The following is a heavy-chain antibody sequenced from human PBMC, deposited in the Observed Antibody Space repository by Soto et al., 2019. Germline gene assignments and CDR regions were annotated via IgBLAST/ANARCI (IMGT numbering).Heavy chain of an antibody. CDR3: ARGNSDSYALAL. CDR2: ITPMFGST. CDR1: GGTFTTFSTST. J-gene: IGHJ3*01. D-gene: IGHD4-4*01. V-gene: IGHV1-69*12. Sequence: QVQLVQSGAEVKKPGSSVKVSCTASGGTFTTFSTSTISWVRQAPGQGLVWMGAITPMFGSTNYARDFQDRVTIAADESTSSAYLELSSLRSEDTAMYYCARGNSDSYALALWGRGTMVTVSS.